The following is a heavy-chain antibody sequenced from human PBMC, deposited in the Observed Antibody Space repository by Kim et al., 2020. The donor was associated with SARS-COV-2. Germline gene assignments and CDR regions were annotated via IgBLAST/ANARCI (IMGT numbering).Heavy chain of an antibody. CDR1: GFTFSSYS. Sequence: GGSLRLSCAASGFTFSSYSMNWVRQAPGKGLEWVSSISSSSSYIYYADSVKGRFTISRDNAKNSLYLQMNSLRAEDTAVYYCARARGIAAAAYYYGMDVWGQGTTVTVSS. V-gene: IGHV3-21*01. D-gene: IGHD6-13*01. J-gene: IGHJ6*02. CDR2: ISSSSSYI. CDR3: ARARGIAAAAYYYGMDV.